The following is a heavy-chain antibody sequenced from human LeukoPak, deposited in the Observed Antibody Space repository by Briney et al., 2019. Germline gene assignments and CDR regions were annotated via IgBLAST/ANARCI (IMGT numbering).Heavy chain of an antibody. CDR3: ARDTAVGARNWFDP. J-gene: IGHJ5*02. D-gene: IGHD1-26*01. CDR2: IGGYNGNT. Sequence: ASVRVSCKPSGYTFSSYGISWVRQAPGQGLEWMGWIGGYNGNTNYAQKLQGRVTMTTDTSTSTAYMELRSLRSDDTAVYYCARDTAVGARNWFDPWGQGTLVTVSS. V-gene: IGHV1-18*01. CDR1: GYTFSSYG.